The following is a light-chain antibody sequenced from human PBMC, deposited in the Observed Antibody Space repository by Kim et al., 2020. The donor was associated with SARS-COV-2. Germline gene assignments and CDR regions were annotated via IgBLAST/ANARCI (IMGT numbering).Light chain of an antibody. CDR1: QSVSSSY. V-gene: IGKV3-20*01. Sequence: SLSPGERATLSCRASQSVSSSYLAWYQQKPGQAPRLLIYGASSRAAAIPDRFSGSGSGTDFTLTISRLEPEDLAVYYCQHYGGSPPYTFGQGTKLEI. J-gene: IGKJ2*01. CDR3: QHYGGSPPYT. CDR2: GAS.